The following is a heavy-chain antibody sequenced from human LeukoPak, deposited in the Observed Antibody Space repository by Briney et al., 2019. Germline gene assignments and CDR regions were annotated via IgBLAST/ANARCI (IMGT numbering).Heavy chain of an antibody. J-gene: IGHJ4*02. Sequence: ASVKVSCKASGYTFTDYYIHWVRQAPGQGLEWMGIINPSGGRTYYAQNFQDRVIMTRDTSTSTVYMELSSLRSEDTAVYYCARALVLMGTTARYYFDSWGQGNLVTVSS. CDR3: ARALVLMGTTARYYFDS. CDR2: INPSGGRT. CDR1: GYTFTDYY. V-gene: IGHV1-46*01. D-gene: IGHD1-7*01.